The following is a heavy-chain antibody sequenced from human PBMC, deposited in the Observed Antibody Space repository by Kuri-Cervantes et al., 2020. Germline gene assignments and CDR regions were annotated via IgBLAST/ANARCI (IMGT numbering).Heavy chain of an antibody. J-gene: IGHJ4*02. D-gene: IGHD3-16*02. CDR3: ARDNYDYIWGSYRKFDY. CDR1: GFSFDSYS. Sequence: GGSLRLSCAASGFSFDSYSMNWVRQAPGEGLEWVSSISSSSTYIFYADSVKGRFTISRDNAKNSLYLQMNSLRAEDTAVYYCARDNYDYIWGSYRKFDYWGQGTLVTVSS. V-gene: IGHV3-21*01. CDR2: ISSSSTYI.